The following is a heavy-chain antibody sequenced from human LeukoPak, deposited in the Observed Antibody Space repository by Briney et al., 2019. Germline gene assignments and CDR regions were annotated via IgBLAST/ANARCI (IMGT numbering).Heavy chain of an antibody. CDR1: GFTFDDYA. Sequence: GGSLRLSCASSGFTFDDYAMHWVRQAPGKGLEWVSLISGDGGSTYYAESVKGRFTISRDNSKNSLYLQINSLRTEDTALYYCAKSRVSRITMVRGVSPFAFDIWGQGTMVTVSS. V-gene: IGHV3-43*02. CDR2: ISGDGGST. D-gene: IGHD3-10*01. J-gene: IGHJ3*02. CDR3: AKSRVSRITMVRGVSPFAFDI.